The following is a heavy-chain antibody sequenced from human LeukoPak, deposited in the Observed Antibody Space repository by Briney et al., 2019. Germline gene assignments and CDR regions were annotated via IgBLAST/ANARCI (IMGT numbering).Heavy chain of an antibody. Sequence: GGSLRLSCAASGFTFSSSAMSWVRQAPGKGLEWVSAISGSGSSTHYADSVKGRFTISRDNSKNTLYLQMNSLRADDTAAYYCAKGKMYLDAFDIWGQGTMVTVSS. CDR3: AKGKMYLDAFDI. D-gene: IGHD2-2*01. V-gene: IGHV3-23*01. CDR1: GFTFSSSA. J-gene: IGHJ3*02. CDR2: ISGSGSST.